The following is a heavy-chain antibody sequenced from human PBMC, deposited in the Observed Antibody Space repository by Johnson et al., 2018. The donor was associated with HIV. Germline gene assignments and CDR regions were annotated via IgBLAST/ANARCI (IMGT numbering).Heavy chain of an antibody. Sequence: QEQLVESGGGVVQPGRSLRLSCAASGFSFSDFSMHWVRQAPGKGLEWVTVISNDGSNKLYADSVKGRFTISRDNSKNTLYLQMNSLRAEDTAVYYCARGVDGAFDIWGQGTMVTVSS. J-gene: IGHJ3*02. CDR2: ISNDGSNK. V-gene: IGHV3-30*01. CDR1: GFSFSDFS. D-gene: IGHD3-10*01. CDR3: ARGVDGAFDI.